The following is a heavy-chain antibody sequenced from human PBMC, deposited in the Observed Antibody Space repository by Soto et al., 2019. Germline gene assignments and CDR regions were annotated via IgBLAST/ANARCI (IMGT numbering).Heavy chain of an antibody. Sequence: PGGALRLSCAASGFTFRSYWMLWVRQAPGKGLVWVSRIKSDGSSTSYADSVKGRFTISRDNAKNTLYLQMNSLRAEDTARYYCATVIYGDPNWFDPWGQGTLVTVSS. V-gene: IGHV3-74*01. D-gene: IGHD4-17*01. CDR1: GFTFRSYW. CDR3: ATVIYGDPNWFDP. J-gene: IGHJ5*02. CDR2: IKSDGSST.